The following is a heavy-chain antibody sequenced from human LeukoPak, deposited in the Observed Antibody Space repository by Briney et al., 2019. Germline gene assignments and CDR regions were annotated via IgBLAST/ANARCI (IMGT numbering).Heavy chain of an antibody. D-gene: IGHD6-13*01. V-gene: IGHV3-7*01. CDR2: IKQDGSEM. Sequence: PGGSLRLSCAASGFTFSTSWMTWVRQAPGKGLEWVANIKQDGSEMYYVDSVKGRFTISRDNAKNSLYLQMNSLRAEDTAVYYCARGGPIAAAPIDYWGQGTLVTVSS. CDR1: GFTFSTSW. CDR3: ARGGPIAAAPIDY. J-gene: IGHJ4*02.